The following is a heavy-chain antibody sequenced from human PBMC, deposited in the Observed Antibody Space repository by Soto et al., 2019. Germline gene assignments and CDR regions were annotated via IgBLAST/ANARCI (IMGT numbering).Heavy chain of an antibody. J-gene: IGHJ6*02. CDR2: IYYSGST. CDR1: GGSISSSSYY. D-gene: IGHD6-19*01. V-gene: IGHV4-39*01. CDR3: ARRQQWLVPCLGAYYYGMDV. Sequence: QLQLQESGPGLVKPSETLSLTCTVSGGSISSSSYYWGWIRQPPGKGLEWIGSIYYSGSTYYNPSLKSRVTISVDTSKHQFSLKLSSVTAADTAVYYCARRQQWLVPCLGAYYYGMDVWGQETTVTVSS.